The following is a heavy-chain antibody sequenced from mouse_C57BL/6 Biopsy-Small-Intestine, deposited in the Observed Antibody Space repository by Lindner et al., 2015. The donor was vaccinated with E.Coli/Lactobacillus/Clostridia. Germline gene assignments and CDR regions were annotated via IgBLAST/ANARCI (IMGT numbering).Heavy chain of an antibody. CDR3: ARDIPTYGSSSGDFEN. D-gene: IGHD6-2*01. CDR2: VVPVLGIA. Sequence: SVKVSCKASGGTFSSYSISWVRQAPGQGLEWMGRVVPVLGIANYAQNFQGRLTITADKSTGTAYMELSSLRSDDAAVYYCARDIPTYGSSSGDFENWGQGTLVTVSS. V-gene: IGHV1-77*01. J-gene: IGHJ4*01. CDR1: GGTFSSYS.